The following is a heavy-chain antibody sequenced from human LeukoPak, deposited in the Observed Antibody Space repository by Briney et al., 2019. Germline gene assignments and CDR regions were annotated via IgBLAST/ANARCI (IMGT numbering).Heavy chain of an antibody. CDR3: AKDRGVVGATSY. CDR1: EFSFTTYS. CDR2: ISLSGTHT. Sequence: GGSLRLSCEASEFSFTTYSMNWVRQPPGKGLEWVSSISLSGTHTFYADSVKGRFIISRDNAKKSLFLQMNSLRAEDTAVYYCAKDRGVVGATSYWGQGTLVTVSS. J-gene: IGHJ4*02. V-gene: IGHV3-21*01. D-gene: IGHD1-26*01.